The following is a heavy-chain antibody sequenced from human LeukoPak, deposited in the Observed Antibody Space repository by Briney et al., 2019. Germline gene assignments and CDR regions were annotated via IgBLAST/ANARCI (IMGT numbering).Heavy chain of an antibody. V-gene: IGHV4-34*01. CDR2: INHSGST. J-gene: IGHJ6*03. Sequence: SETLSLTCAVYGGSFSGYYWSWIRQPPGKGLEWIGEINHSGSTNYNPSLKSRVTISVDTSKNQFSLKLSPVTAADTAVYYCARGRGKCSSTSCPHYYYMDVWGKGTTVTVSS. CDR3: ARGRGKCSSTSCPHYYYMDV. CDR1: GGSFSGYY. D-gene: IGHD2-2*01.